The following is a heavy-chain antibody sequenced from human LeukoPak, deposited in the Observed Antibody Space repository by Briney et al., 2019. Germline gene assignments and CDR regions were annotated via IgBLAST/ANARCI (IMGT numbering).Heavy chain of an antibody. D-gene: IGHD4-23*01. Sequence: GGSLRLSCAASGFTFSSYSMNWVRQAPGKGLEWVSSISSSSSYIYYADSVKGRFTISRDNAKNSLYLQMNSLRAEDTAVYYCARDRDDYGGPVDYWGQGTLVTVSS. CDR3: ARDRDDYGGPVDY. V-gene: IGHV3-21*01. CDR2: ISSSSSYI. CDR1: GFTFSSYS. J-gene: IGHJ4*02.